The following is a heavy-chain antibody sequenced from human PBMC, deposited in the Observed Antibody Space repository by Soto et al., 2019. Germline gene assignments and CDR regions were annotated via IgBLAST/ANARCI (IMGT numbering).Heavy chain of an antibody. CDR1: GFTVSSNY. D-gene: IGHD5-12*01. CDR2: IYSGGST. V-gene: IGHV3-66*01. J-gene: IGHJ3*02. Sequence: GGSLRLSCAASGFTVSSNYMSWVRQAPGKGLEWVSAIYSGGSTYYADSVKGRFTISRDNSKNTLYLQMNSLRAEDTAVYYCARVDDIVATNAFDIWGQGTMVTVSS. CDR3: ARVDDIVATNAFDI.